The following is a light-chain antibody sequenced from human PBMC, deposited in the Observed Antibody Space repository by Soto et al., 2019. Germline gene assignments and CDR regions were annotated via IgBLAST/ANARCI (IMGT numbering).Light chain of an antibody. CDR1: SGHSSYI. V-gene: IGLV4-60*03. J-gene: IGLJ2*01. CDR2: LEGSGSY. CDR3: ETWDSNTLVV. Sequence: QAVVTQSSSASASLGSSVKLTCTLSSGHSSYIIAWHQQQPGKAPRYLMKLEGSGSYNKGSGVPDRVSGSSSGADRYLTISNLQSEDEADYYCETWDSNTLVVFGGGTKLTVL.